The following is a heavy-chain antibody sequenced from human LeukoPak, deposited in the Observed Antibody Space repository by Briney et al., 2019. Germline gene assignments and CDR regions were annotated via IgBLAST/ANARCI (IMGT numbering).Heavy chain of an antibody. CDR2: IIPIFGTA. CDR3: ARMEEYSSGRPFDY. D-gene: IGHD6-25*01. Sequence: ASVKVSCKASGGTFSSYAISWVRQAPGQGLEWMGGIIPIFGTANYAQEFQGRVTITADESTSTAYMELSSLRSEDTAVYYCARMEEYSSGRPFDYWGQGTLVTVSS. CDR1: GGTFSSYA. J-gene: IGHJ4*02. V-gene: IGHV1-69*13.